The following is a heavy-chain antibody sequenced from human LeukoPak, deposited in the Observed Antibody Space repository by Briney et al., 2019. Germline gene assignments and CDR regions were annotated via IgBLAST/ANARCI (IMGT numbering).Heavy chain of an antibody. D-gene: IGHD3-10*01. CDR3: ARDMDYYGSGSPIFDY. Sequence: GGSLRLSCAASGFTFSSYAMSWVRQAPGKGLEWVSAISGSGSTTYYADSVKGRFTISRDNSKNTLYLQMNSLRAEDTAVYYCARDMDYYGSGSPIFDYWGQGTLVTVSS. V-gene: IGHV3-23*01. J-gene: IGHJ4*02. CDR2: ISGSGSTT. CDR1: GFTFSSYA.